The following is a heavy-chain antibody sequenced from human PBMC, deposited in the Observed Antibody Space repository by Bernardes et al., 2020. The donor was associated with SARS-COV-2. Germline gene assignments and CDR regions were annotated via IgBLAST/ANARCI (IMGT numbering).Heavy chain of an antibody. V-gene: IGHV4-34*01. D-gene: IGHD3-22*01. CDR2: IDHSGSI. CDR3: ARGARISMIVVVMPQAAFDI. Sequence: SETLSPTCAVYGASFRGYYWSWIRQPPGQGLGWSGEIDHSGSINYHPSLKSRLTMSVDTSKNQFSLKLNSVTAADTAVYYCARGARISMIVVVMPQAAFDIWGQGTLVSVSS. J-gene: IGHJ3*02. CDR1: GASFRGYY.